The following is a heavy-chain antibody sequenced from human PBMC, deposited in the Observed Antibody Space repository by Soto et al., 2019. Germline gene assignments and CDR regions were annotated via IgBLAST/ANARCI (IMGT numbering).Heavy chain of an antibody. Sequence: SETLSLTCTVSGGSISSGDYYWTWIRQPPGKGLEWVGHMYNSGHTFHNPSLTSRVTISLDTSKNQFSLKLNSVTAADTAVYYCARVVSGGYYYYYGMDVWGQGTTVTVSS. J-gene: IGHJ6*02. CDR1: GGSISSGDYY. CDR2: MYNSGHT. V-gene: IGHV4-30-4*01. D-gene: IGHD3-10*01. CDR3: ARVVSGGYYYYYGMDV.